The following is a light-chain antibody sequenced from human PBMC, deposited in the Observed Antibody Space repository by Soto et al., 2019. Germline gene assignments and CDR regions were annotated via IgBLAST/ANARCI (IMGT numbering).Light chain of an antibody. Sequence: EIVMTQSPATLSVSPGERATLSCRASQNVGNNLVWYQQKPGQAPRLLIYGASTRAAGIPDRFSGSGSGTEFTITISGLQSDDFAVYYRQKFNNWPPWTFGQGTKVEIK. CDR2: GAS. CDR1: QNVGNN. J-gene: IGKJ1*01. CDR3: QKFNNWPPWT. V-gene: IGKV3-15*01.